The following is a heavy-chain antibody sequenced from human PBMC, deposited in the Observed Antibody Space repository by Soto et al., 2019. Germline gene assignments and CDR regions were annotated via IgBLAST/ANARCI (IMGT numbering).Heavy chain of an antibody. Sequence: SETLSLTCTVSGGSINNGGYYWSWVRQHPGKGLEWLGYIHYSGNPYYNPSLKTRLTISVDLSKNQFSLRLTSVTAADTAVYYCASYLRGYSYYYFDYWGQGSLVTVSS. J-gene: IGHJ4*02. CDR2: IHYSGNP. CDR3: ASYLRGYSYYYFDY. D-gene: IGHD3-22*01. V-gene: IGHV4-31*03. CDR1: GGSINNGGYY.